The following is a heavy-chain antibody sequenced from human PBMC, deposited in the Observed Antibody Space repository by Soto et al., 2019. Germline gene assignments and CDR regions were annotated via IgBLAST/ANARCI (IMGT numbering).Heavy chain of an antibody. CDR2: IFDSGST. CDR1: GGSISGGVHS. J-gene: IGHJ2*01. V-gene: IGHV4-30-4*01. D-gene: IGHD2-8*01. Sequence: QVQLQESGPGLVKPSETLSLTCTVSGGSISGGVHSWSWIRQPPGKGLGWIGHIFDSGSTYYNPSLKSRLTISVDTSKNQFSLRLSSVTAADTAEYYCAREIMPLTNDWYFDLWGRGTLVTVSS. CDR3: AREIMPLTNDWYFDL.